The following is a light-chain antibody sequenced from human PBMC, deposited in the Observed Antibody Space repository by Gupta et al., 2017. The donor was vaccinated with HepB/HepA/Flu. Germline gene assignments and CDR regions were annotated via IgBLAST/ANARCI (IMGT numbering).Light chain of an antibody. CDR3: AAWDDSLNGPV. J-gene: IGLJ2*01. Sequence: QSVLTQSHSASGTPGQRDPIPCSGSSSNIGSNPLTWYQQLPGTAPKLLIYSNDQRPSVVPDRFSGSKSGTSASLAISGLQSEDEADYYCAAWDDSLNGPVFGGGTKLTVL. V-gene: IGLV1-44*01. CDR2: SND. CDR1: SSNIGSNP.